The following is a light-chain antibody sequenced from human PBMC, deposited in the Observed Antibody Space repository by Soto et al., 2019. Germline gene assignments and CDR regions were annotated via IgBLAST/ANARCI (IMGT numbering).Light chain of an antibody. CDR1: QSVDTY. J-gene: IGKJ1*01. CDR2: DVS. V-gene: IGKV3-11*01. Sequence: TVLTQSPATLSLSSGERATLSCRASQSVDTYLAWYQQKSGRAPRLLIYDVSKRATGIPPRFSGSGAGTDFTLTISSLEPEDSATYYCQQYNNWPQVSFGPGTKVDIK. CDR3: QQYNNWPQVS.